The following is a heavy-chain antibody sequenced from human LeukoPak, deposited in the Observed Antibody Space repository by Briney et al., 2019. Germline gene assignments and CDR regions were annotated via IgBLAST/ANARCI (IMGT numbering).Heavy chain of an antibody. CDR1: GLTLSNYW. Sequence: GGSLTLSCAASGLTLSNYWMIWVRQAPGKGLQWVAKIKQDGSEKYYVDSVKGRFTISRDNAENSLYLQMNSLRVEDTAVYYCAARSSGNPYFWGQGTLVTVSS. CDR3: AARSSGNPYF. CDR2: IKQDGSEK. D-gene: IGHD1-26*01. J-gene: IGHJ4*02. V-gene: IGHV3-7*03.